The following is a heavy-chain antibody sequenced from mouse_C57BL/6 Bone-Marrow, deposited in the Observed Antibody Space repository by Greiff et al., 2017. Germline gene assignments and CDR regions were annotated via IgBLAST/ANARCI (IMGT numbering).Heavy chain of an antibody. Sequence: QVQLQQSGAELVRPGTSVKVSCKASGYAFTNYLIEWVKQRPGQGLEWIGVINPGSGGTNYNETFKGKATLTADKSSSTAYMQLSSLTSADSAVYFWATGAWFAYWGQGTLVTVSA. D-gene: IGHD4-1*01. V-gene: IGHV1-54*01. CDR1: GYAFTNYL. CDR3: ATGAWFAY. CDR2: INPGSGGT. J-gene: IGHJ3*01.